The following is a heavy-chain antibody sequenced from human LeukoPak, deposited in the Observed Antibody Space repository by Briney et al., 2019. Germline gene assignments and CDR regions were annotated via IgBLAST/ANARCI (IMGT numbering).Heavy chain of an antibody. J-gene: IGHJ4*02. CDR2: ILYDGGNK. D-gene: IGHD5-12*01. CDR3: ARWLRRPIDY. V-gene: IGHV3-33*01. CDR1: GFTFSSYG. Sequence: PGRSLRLSCAASGFTFSSYGMHWVRQAPGKGLEWVAVILYDGGNKYYADSVKGRFTISRDNSRRTLYLQMNNLRAEDTAVYYCARWLRRPIDYWGQGTLVTVLS.